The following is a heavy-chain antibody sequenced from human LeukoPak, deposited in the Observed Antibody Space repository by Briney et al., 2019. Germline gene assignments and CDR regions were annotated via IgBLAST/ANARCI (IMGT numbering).Heavy chain of an antibody. J-gene: IGHJ4*02. D-gene: IGHD1-14*01. CDR1: GFTFTSFA. CDR2: ISSSGSNI. CDR3: VRDLRWVEPPPPHQKY. V-gene: IGHV3-64D*06. Sequence: GGSLRLSCSASGFTFTSFAMHWVRQAPRKGLEYVSAISSSGSNIFYADSVKGRFTISRDNSKSTLYLQMSGLRTDDTAVYYCVRDLRWVEPPPPHQKYWGQGILVTVSS.